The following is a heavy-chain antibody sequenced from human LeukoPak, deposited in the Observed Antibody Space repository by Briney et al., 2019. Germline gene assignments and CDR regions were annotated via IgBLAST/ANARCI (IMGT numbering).Heavy chain of an antibody. CDR1: GGSISSGSYY. CDR2: IYTSGST. Sequence: PSETLSLTCTVSGGSISSGSYYWSWIRQPAGKGLEWIGRIYTSGSTNYNPSLKSRVTISVDTSKNQFSLKLSSVTAADTAVYYCARSGYGDYDRWGQGTLVTVSS. J-gene: IGHJ4*02. CDR3: ARSGYGDYDR. V-gene: IGHV4-61*02. D-gene: IGHD4-17*01.